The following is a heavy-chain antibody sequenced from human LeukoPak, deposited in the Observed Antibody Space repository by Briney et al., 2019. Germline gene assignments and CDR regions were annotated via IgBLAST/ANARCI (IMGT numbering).Heavy chain of an antibody. CDR2: INAGKGTK. J-gene: IGHJ3*02. CDR1: GYTFTSHA. Sequence: ASVKVSCKASGYTFTSHAMHWVRQAPGQGLEWMGWINAGKGTKKYSQKFQARLTITSDTSASTAYMELSSLRSEDTAVYYCARGLVWFGELWGAFDIWGQGTMVTVSS. CDR3: ARGLVWFGELWGAFDI. V-gene: IGHV1-3*01. D-gene: IGHD3-10*01.